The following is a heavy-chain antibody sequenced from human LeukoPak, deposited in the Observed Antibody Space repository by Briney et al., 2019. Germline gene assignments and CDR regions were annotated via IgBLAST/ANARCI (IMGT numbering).Heavy chain of an antibody. Sequence: GGSLRLSCAASGFTFDDYAMHWVRQAPGKGLEWVSGISWNSGSIGYADSVKGRFTISRGNAKNSLYLQMNSLRAEDTALYYCAKSRGGGIAAATAYFDYWGQGTLVTVSS. CDR1: GFTFDDYA. CDR3: AKSRGGGIAAATAYFDY. D-gene: IGHD6-13*01. J-gene: IGHJ4*02. V-gene: IGHV3-9*01. CDR2: ISWNSGSI.